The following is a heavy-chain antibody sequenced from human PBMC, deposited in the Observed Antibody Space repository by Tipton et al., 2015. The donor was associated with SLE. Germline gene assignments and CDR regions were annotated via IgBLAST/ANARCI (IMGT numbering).Heavy chain of an antibody. CDR2: IKQDGSEK. V-gene: IGHV3-7*01. D-gene: IGHD3-10*01. Sequence: SLRLSCAASGFTFSSYWMSWVRQAPGKGLEWVANIKQDGSEKYYVDSVKGRFTISRDNAKNSLYLQMNSLRAEDTAVYYCARAGITMVRARGAFDIWGQGTMVTVSS. J-gene: IGHJ3*02. CDR3: ARAGITMVRARGAFDI. CDR1: GFTFSSYW.